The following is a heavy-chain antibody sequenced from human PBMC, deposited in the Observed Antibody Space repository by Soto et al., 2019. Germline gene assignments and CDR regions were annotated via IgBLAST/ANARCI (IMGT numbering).Heavy chain of an antibody. CDR3: VRHGGRLFDY. Sequence: QVQLQESGPGLVKPSGTLSLTCAVSDGFISSSNYWSWVRQPPGKGLEWIGQVYHNGGPSYNPSLRSRVTMSRDKSKNQFSLNLSAVTAADTAVYFCVRHGGRLFDYWGPGHLVTVSS. V-gene: IGHV4-4*02. CDR1: DGFISSSNY. D-gene: IGHD2-15*01. J-gene: IGHJ4*02. CDR2: VYHNGGP.